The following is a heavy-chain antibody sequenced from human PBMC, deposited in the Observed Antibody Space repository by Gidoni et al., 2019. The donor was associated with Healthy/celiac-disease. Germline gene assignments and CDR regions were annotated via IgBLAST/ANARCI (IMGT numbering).Heavy chain of an antibody. CDR1: GFTFTSYG. J-gene: IGHJ4*02. Sequence: QVQLVQSGAEAKTPGASGTVSCKSSGFTFTSYGIRWVRQAPGQGLEWMGWISAYNSNTNYAQKLQGRVTMTTDTSTSTAYMELRSLGSDDTAVYYCARGPLSLFDYWGQGTLVTVSS. CDR3: ARGPLSLFDY. D-gene: IGHD3-10*01. V-gene: IGHV1-18*01. CDR2: ISAYNSNT.